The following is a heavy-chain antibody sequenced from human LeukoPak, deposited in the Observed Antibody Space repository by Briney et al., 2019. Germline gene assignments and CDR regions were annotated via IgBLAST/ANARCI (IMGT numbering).Heavy chain of an antibody. Sequence: PGGSLRLSCAASGFTFSTYGMHWARQAPGKGLEWVALITYDGYYKYYSDSVKGRFTISSDTSKNTLSLQMNSLRAEDTAVYYCARDLTDCTTTRCYYGPVDYWGQGTLVTVSS. D-gene: IGHD2-2*01. CDR1: GFTFSTYG. CDR2: ITYDGYYK. V-gene: IGHV3-30*03. CDR3: ARDLTDCTTTRCYYGPVDY. J-gene: IGHJ4*02.